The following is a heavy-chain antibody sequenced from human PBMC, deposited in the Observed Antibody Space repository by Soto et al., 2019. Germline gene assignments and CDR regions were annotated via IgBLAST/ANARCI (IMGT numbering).Heavy chain of an antibody. V-gene: IGHV5-51*01. CDR3: ASLYYDSSGYSDAFDI. CDR2: IYPGDSDT. Sequence: PGESLKISCKGSGYSFTSYWIGWLRQMPGKGLEWMGIIYPGDSDTRYSPSFQGQVTISADKSISTAYLQWSSLKASDTAMYYCASLYYDSSGYSDAFDIWGQGTMVTVSS. J-gene: IGHJ3*02. CDR1: GYSFTSYW. D-gene: IGHD3-22*01.